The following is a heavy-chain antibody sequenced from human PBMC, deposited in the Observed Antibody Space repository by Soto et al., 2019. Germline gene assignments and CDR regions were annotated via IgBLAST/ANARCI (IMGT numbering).Heavy chain of an antibody. J-gene: IGHJ3*01. CDR1: GFTFSSYA. CDR2: ISHSGGST. V-gene: IGHV3-23*01. CDR3: SKKYCSGGSCSPPCFDV. D-gene: IGHD2-15*01. Sequence: PGGSLRLSCAASGFTFSSYAMSWVRQAPGKGLAWVSAISHSGGSTYYADYVKGRFTISRDNSKNTLYLQMNSLRADDTAVYFFSKKYCSGGSCSPPCFDVWGQGTMVTVSS.